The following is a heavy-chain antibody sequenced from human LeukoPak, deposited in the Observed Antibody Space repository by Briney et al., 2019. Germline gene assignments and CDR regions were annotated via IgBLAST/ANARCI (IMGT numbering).Heavy chain of an antibody. J-gene: IGHJ6*03. CDR2: IIPNFGTA. Sequence: ASVKVSCKASGGTFSSYAISWVRQAPGQGLEWMGGIIPNFGTANYAQKFQGRVTITTDESTSTAYMELSSLRSEDTAVYYCARSTVTTFLSYYYMDVWGKGTTVTVSS. CDR3: ARSTVTTFLSYYYMDV. CDR1: GGTFSSYA. V-gene: IGHV1-69*05. D-gene: IGHD4-17*01.